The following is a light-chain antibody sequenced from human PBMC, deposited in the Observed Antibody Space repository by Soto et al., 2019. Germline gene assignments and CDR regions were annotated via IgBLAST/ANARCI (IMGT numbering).Light chain of an antibody. V-gene: IGLV2-14*03. J-gene: IGLJ1*01. CDR3: CSYTSSDTRV. Sequence: QSALTQPASVSGSPGQSITISCTGTSSDIGGYNFVSWYQQHPGKVPKLLIYDVNHRPSGVPDRFSGSKSGNTASLTISGLQAEDEADYYCCSYTSSDTRVFGTGTRSPS. CDR1: SSDIGGYNF. CDR2: DVN.